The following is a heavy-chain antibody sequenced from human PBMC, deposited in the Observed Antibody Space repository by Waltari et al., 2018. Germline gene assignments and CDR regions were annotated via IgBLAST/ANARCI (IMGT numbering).Heavy chain of an antibody. J-gene: IGHJ4*02. CDR2: INHSGST. CDR3: ARGPDTAIPEFDY. V-gene: IGHV4-34*01. CDR1: GGSFSGYY. D-gene: IGHD5-18*01. Sequence: QVQLQQWGAGLLTPSETLSLTCAVSGGSFSGYYWSWIRQPPGKGLEWIGEINHSGSTNYNPSLKSRVTISVDTSKNQFSLKLSSVTAADTAVYYCARGPDTAIPEFDYWGQGTLVTVSS.